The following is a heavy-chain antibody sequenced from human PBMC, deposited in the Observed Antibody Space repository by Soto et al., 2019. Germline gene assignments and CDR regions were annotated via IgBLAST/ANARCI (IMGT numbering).Heavy chain of an antibody. J-gene: IGHJ6*02. CDR3: ARARRGGVYAYYYYGMDV. Sequence: LRLSCAASGFTFSSYSMNWVRQAPGKGLEWVSSISSSSSYIYYADSVKGRFTISRDNAKNSLYLQMNSLRAEDTAVYYCARARRGGVYAYYYYGMDVWGQGTTVTVSS. V-gene: IGHV3-21*01. CDR1: GFTFSSYS. CDR2: ISSSSSYI. D-gene: IGHD4-17*01.